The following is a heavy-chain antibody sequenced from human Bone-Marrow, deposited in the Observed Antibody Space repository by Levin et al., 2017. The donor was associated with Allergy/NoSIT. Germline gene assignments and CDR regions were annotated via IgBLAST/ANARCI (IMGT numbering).Heavy chain of an antibody. D-gene: IGHD6-6*01. J-gene: IGHJ6*02. CDR1: GFTFSSYG. CDR2: IWYDGSNK. CDR3: AREYSSSTYYYGMDV. Sequence: GESLKISCAASGFTFSSYGMHWVRQAPGKGLEWVAVIWYDGSNKYYADSVKGRFTISRDNSKNTLYLQMNSLRAEDTAVYYCAREYSSSTYYYGMDVWGQGTTVTVSS. V-gene: IGHV3-33*01.